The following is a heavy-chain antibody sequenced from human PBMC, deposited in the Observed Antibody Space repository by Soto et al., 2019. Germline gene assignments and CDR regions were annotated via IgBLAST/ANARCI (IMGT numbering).Heavy chain of an antibody. CDR2: IYYSGST. V-gene: IGHV4-59*01. J-gene: IGHJ4*02. CDR3: ATYTFWSGYAIDY. Sequence: SETLSLTCTVSGGSISSYYWSWIRQPPGKGLEWIGYIYYSGSTNYNPSLKSRVTISVDTSKNQFSLKLSSVTAADTAVYYCATYTFWSGYAIDYWGQGTLVTVSS. D-gene: IGHD3-3*01. CDR1: GGSISSYY.